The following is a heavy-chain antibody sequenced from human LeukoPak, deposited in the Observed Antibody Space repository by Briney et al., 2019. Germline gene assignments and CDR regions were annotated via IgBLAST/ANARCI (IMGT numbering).Heavy chain of an antibody. Sequence: PSETLSLTCAVYGGSFSGYYWSWIRQPPGKGLEWIGEINHSGSTNYNPSLKSRVTISVDTSKNQFSLKLSSVTAADTAVYYCARHAIVWGTDADSSSTFFDYWGQGTLVTVSS. V-gene: IGHV4-34*01. CDR2: INHSGST. J-gene: IGHJ4*02. CDR1: GGSFSGYY. D-gene: IGHD6-13*01. CDR3: ARHAIVWGTDADSSSTFFDY.